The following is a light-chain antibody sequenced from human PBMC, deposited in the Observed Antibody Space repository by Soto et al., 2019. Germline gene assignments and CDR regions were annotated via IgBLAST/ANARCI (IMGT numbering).Light chain of an antibody. CDR1: SSNIGAGYD. CDR3: QSYDSSHVV. CDR2: GNS. Sequence: QSVLTQPPSESGAPGQRVTISCTGSSSNIGAGYDVHWYQQLPGTAPKLLIYGNSNRPSGVPDRFSGSKSGTSASLAITGLQAEDEADYYCQSYDSSHVVFGGGTKLTVL. J-gene: IGLJ2*01. V-gene: IGLV1-40*01.